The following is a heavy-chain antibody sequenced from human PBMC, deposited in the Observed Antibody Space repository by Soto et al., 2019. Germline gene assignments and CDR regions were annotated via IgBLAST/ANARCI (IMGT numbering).Heavy chain of an antibody. Sequence: SETLSLTCAVYGGSFTGFYWTWVRQPPGKGPEWIGEISHSGTTNFNPSLKSRVTLSVDRLRNQFSLTLTSVTAADTAVYYCARGLYSTNAFDVWGHGTMVTVSS. V-gene: IGHV4-34*01. D-gene: IGHD1-26*01. CDR1: GGSFTGFY. CDR3: ARGLYSTNAFDV. CDR2: ISHSGTT. J-gene: IGHJ3*01.